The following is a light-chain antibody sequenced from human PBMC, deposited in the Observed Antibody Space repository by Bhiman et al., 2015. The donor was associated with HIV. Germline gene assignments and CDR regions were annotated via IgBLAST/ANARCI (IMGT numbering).Light chain of an antibody. CDR3: VLFMGNNDWV. CDR2: DVN. V-gene: IGLV2-11*01. Sequence: QSALTQPRSVSGSPGQSVXISCTGTSTNVGAYNYVSWYQQHPGKTPKLMIYDVNKRPSGVPDRFSGSILGNKAALTITGAQADDESDYYCVLFMGNNDWVFGGGTKLTVL. CDR1: STNVGAYNY. J-gene: IGLJ3*02.